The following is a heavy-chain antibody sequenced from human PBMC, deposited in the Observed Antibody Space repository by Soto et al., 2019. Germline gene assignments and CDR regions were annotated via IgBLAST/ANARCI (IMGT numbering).Heavy chain of an antibody. Sequence: SETLSLTCAVYVGSFSGYDWSLIRQPPGKGLEWIGEINHSGSANYNPSLKSRVTISVDTSKSQFSLKLSSVTAADTAVYYCARGRRDIVATIYDFDYWGQGTLVTVSS. CDR2: INHSGSA. D-gene: IGHD5-12*01. CDR1: VGSFSGYD. J-gene: IGHJ4*02. CDR3: ARGRRDIVATIYDFDY. V-gene: IGHV4-34*01.